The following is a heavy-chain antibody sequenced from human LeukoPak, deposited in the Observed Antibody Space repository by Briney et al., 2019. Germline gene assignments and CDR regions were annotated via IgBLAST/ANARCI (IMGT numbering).Heavy chain of an antibody. V-gene: IGHV4-30-4*01. J-gene: IGHJ4*02. CDR1: GGSISSGDYY. CDR3: ARAVGHDYVWGSHRVYFDY. CDR2: IYYSGST. Sequence: PSQTLSLTCTVSGGSISSGDYYWSWIRQPPGKGLEWIGYIYYSGSTYYNPSLKSRVTISVDTSKNQFSLKLSSVTAADTAVYYCARAVGHDYVWGSHRVYFDYWGQGTLVTVSS. D-gene: IGHD3-16*02.